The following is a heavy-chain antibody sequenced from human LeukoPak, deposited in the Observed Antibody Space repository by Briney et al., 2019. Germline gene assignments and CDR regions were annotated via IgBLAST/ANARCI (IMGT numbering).Heavy chain of an antibody. CDR1: GGSISSYY. Sequence: SETLSLTCTVSGGSISSYYWSWIRQPPGKGLEWIGYIYYSGSTNYNPSLKSRVTISVDTSKNRFSLKLSSVTAADTAVYYCARHTLGTSWGLNAFDIWGQGTMVTVSS. D-gene: IGHD2-2*01. CDR3: ARHTLGTSWGLNAFDI. CDR2: IYYSGST. V-gene: IGHV4-59*08. J-gene: IGHJ3*02.